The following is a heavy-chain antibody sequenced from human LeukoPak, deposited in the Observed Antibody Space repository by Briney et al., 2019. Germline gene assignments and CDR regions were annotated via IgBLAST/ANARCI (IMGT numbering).Heavy chain of an antibody. J-gene: IGHJ4*02. Sequence: SQTLSLTCTVSGGSISSGSYYWSWIRQPAGKGLGWIGRIYTSGSTNYNPSLKSRVTISVDTSKNQFSLKLSSVTAADTAVYYCAGTRNPSTIAVAGRSFDYWGQGTLVTVSS. V-gene: IGHV4-61*02. CDR1: GGSISSGSYY. CDR3: AGTRNPSTIAVAGRSFDY. CDR2: IYTSGST. D-gene: IGHD6-19*01.